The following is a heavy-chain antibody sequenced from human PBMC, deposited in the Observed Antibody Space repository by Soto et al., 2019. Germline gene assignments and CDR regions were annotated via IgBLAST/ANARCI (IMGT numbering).Heavy chain of an antibody. Sequence: SVKVSCKASGGTFSSYAISWVRQAPGQGLEWMGGIIPIFGTANYAQKFQGRVTITADKSTSTAYMELSSLRSEDTAVYYCARGGWIQLWLRRDAFDIWGQGTMVTVS. D-gene: IGHD5-18*01. CDR2: IIPIFGTA. V-gene: IGHV1-69*06. J-gene: IGHJ3*02. CDR1: GGTFSSYA. CDR3: ARGGWIQLWLRRDAFDI.